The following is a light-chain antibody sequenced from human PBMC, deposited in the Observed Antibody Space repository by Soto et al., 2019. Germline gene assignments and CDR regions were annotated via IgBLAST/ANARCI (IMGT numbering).Light chain of an antibody. CDR3: AQETHFPRT. V-gene: IGKV2-24*01. Sequence: DIVMTQTPLSSPVTLGQPASISCRSSRSLVHSDGNTYLRWLQQRPGQPPRLLIYRVSNRFSGVPDRFSGSGTGTDFTLKISSVEVEDVGVYFCAQETHFPRTFGQGTKVEI. CDR2: RVS. CDR1: RSLVHSDGNTY. J-gene: IGKJ1*01.